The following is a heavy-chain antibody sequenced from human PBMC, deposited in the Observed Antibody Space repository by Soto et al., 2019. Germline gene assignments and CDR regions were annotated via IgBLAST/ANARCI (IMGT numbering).Heavy chain of an antibody. J-gene: IGHJ4*02. D-gene: IGHD1-7*01. CDR3: ASRDPGTSVDY. Sequence: SETLSLTCPVSGGSFTSNNCWTWVRQPPGQGLEWIGEIYRTGSTNYTPSLKSRGTISLDKSENQFSLKVTSLTAADTAVYYCASRDPGTSVDYWGQGTLVTVSS. CDR1: GGSFTSNNC. V-gene: IGHV4-4*02. CDR2: IYRTGST.